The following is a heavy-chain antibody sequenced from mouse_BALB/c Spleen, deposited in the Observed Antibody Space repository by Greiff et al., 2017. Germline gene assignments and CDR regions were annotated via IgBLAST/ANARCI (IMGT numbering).Heavy chain of an antibody. J-gene: IGHJ2*01. D-gene: IGHD2-10*01. Sequence: EVKLLESGPGLVKPSQSLSLTCTVTGYSITSDYAWNWIRQFPGNKLEWMGYISYSGSTSYNPSLKSRISITRDTSKNQFFLQLNSVTTEDTATYYCATYYGKRNYFDYWGQGTTLTVSS. CDR2: ISYSGST. V-gene: IGHV3-2*02. CDR3: ATYYGKRNYFDY. CDR1: GYSITSDYA.